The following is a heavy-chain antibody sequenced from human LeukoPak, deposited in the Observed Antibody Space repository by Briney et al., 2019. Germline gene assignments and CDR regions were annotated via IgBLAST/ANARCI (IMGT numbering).Heavy chain of an antibody. CDR3: ARDGEYGTGSYYRGCFDY. CDR2: IHPRSGET. Sequence: GASVKVSCKASGYSFTALYIHWVRQAPGQGLEWMGWIHPRSGETNYAYKFRGRVTMTRDTSISTAYMDLGSLGSDDTAVYYCARDGEYGTGSYYRGCFDYWGQGILVTVSS. CDR1: GYSFTALY. D-gene: IGHD3-10*01. V-gene: IGHV1-2*02. J-gene: IGHJ4*02.